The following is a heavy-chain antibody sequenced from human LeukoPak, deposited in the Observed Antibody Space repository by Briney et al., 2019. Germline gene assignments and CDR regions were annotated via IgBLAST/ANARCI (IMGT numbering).Heavy chain of an antibody. Sequence: PSRTLSLTCAVSGGSVSPTNWWTWFRQPPGKGLEWIGEVHLDGRTNYNPSLTGRLTMSVDLYENHISLKLTSVTAADTAVYYCAREGGFYRPLDYSGQGTLVTVSS. CDR1: GGSVSPTNW. D-gene: IGHD3-3*01. J-gene: IGHJ4*02. CDR3: AREGGFYRPLDY. V-gene: IGHV4-4*02. CDR2: VHLDGRT.